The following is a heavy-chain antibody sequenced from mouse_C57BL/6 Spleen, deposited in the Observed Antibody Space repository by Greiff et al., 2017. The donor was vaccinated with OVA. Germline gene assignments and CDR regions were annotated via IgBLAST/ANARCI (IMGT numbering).Heavy chain of an antibody. CDR1: GYTFTDYN. J-gene: IGHJ2*01. CDR2: INPNNGGT. Sequence: VHVKQSGPELVKPGASVKMSCKASGYTFTDYNMHWVKQSHGKSLEWIGYINPNNGGTSYNQKFKGKATLTVNKSSSTAYMELRSLTSEDSAVYYCARAHYYGSSYEFDYWGQGTTLTVSS. D-gene: IGHD1-1*01. V-gene: IGHV1-22*01. CDR3: ARAHYYGSSYEFDY.